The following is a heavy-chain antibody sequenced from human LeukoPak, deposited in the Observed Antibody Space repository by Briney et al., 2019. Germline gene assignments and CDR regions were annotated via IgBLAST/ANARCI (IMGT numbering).Heavy chain of an antibody. Sequence: GGSLRLSCATSGFTFSSSAMSWVRQAPGKGLEWVSAISGSGGVTYYRDSVKGRFTVSRDNSKNTLYLQMNSLRAEDTALYYCAKNGSGTSRAFDVWGQGTMVTVSS. V-gene: IGHV3-23*01. CDR3: AKNGSGTSRAFDV. CDR2: ISGSGGVT. J-gene: IGHJ3*01. D-gene: IGHD3-10*01. CDR1: GFTFSSSA.